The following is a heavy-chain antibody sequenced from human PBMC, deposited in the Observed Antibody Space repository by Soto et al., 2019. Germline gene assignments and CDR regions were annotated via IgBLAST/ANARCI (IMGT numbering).Heavy chain of an antibody. Sequence: QITLKESGPTLVKPTQTLTLTCTFSGFSFTTDGMGVGWIRQPPGKALEWLALIYWDDDKRYSPSLKSRLTINKDAPRNHVVLTLTNMDPADTATHYCASLYWAASGTRYYFDYWGQGTLVTVSS. CDR1: GFSFTTDGMG. CDR2: IYWDDDK. CDR3: ASLYWAASGTRYYFDY. D-gene: IGHD6-13*01. V-gene: IGHV2-5*02. J-gene: IGHJ4*02.